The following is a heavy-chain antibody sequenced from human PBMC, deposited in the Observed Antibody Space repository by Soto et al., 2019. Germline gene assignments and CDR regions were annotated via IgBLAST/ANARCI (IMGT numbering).Heavy chain of an antibody. V-gene: IGHV4-39*01. CDR3: ARLAGTTLVRYYYYMDV. D-gene: IGHD1-7*01. J-gene: IGHJ6*03. CDR2: IYYSGST. Sequence: PSETLSLTCTVSGGSISSSSYYWGWIRQPPGKGLEWIGSIYYSGSTYYNPSLKSRVTISVDTSKNQFSLKLSSVTAADTAVYYCARLAGTTLVRYYYYMDVWGKGTTVTVSS. CDR1: GGSISSSSYY.